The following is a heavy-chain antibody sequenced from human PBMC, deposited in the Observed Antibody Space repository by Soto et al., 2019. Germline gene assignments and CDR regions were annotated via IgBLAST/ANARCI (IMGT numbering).Heavy chain of an antibody. CDR1: GGSISSGGYS. J-gene: IGHJ4*01. Sequence: QLQLQESGSGLVKPSQTLSLTCAVSGGSISSGGYSWSWIRQPPGKGLEWIGYIYHSGSTYYNPSLKSRVTISVDRSKNQFSLKLSSVTAADTAVYYCSRVRYILTGYYFDYCGQGTLVTVSS. CDR2: IYHSGST. D-gene: IGHD3-9*01. V-gene: IGHV4-30-2*01. CDR3: SRVRYILTGYYFDY.